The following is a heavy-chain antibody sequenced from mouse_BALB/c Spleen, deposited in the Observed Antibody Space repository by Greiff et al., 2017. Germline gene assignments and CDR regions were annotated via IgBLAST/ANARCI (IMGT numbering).Heavy chain of an antibody. Sequence: QVQLQQSGPELVKPGASVRISCKASGYTFTSYYIHWVKQRPGQGLEWIGWIYPGNVNTKYNEKFKGKATLTADKSSSTAYMQLSSLTSEDSAVYFCARGAVDYYAMDYWGQGTSVTVSS. CDR3: ARGAVDYYAMDY. D-gene: IGHD1-1*02. J-gene: IGHJ4*01. V-gene: IGHV1S56*01. CDR1: GYTFTSYY. CDR2: IYPGNVNT.